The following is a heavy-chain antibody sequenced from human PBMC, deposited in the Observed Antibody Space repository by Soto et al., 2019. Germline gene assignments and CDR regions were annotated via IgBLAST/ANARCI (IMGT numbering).Heavy chain of an antibody. J-gene: IGHJ6*02. D-gene: IGHD3-10*01. CDR1: GGSFSGYY. CDR3: ARPLFTVVRGVIPGYYYYGMDV. Sequence: SETLSLTCAVYGGSFSGYYWSWIRQPPGKGLEWIGEINHSGSTNYNPSLKSRVTISVDTSKNQFSLKLSSVTAADTAVYYCARPLFTVVRGVIPGYYYYGMDVWGQGTTVTVS. V-gene: IGHV4-34*01. CDR2: INHSGST.